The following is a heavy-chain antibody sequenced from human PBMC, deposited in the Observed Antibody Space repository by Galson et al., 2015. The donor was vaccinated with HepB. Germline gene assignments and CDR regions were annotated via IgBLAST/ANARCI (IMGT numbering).Heavy chain of an antibody. J-gene: IGHJ6*02. Sequence: SVKVSCKASGYTFTSYGISWVRQAPGQGLEWMGWISAYNGNTNYAQKLQGRVTMTTDTSTSTAYMELRSLRSDDTAVYYCAREPRALEWELWRGMDVWGQGTTVTVSS. CDR3: AREPRALEWELWRGMDV. V-gene: IGHV1-18*01. D-gene: IGHD1-26*01. CDR1: GYTFTSYG. CDR2: ISAYNGNT.